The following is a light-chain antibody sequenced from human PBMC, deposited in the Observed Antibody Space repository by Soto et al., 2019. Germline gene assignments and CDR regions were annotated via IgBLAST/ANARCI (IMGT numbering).Light chain of an antibody. CDR3: QQYNTYPWT. CDR2: KAS. Sequence: DIQMTQSPSTLSASVGDSVIITCRASQSISSSLAWYQQKPGKAPKLLIYKASSLESGVPSRFSGSGSGTDFALTISSLQPDEFAAYCCQQYNTYPWTFGQGTKVEIK. CDR1: QSISSS. J-gene: IGKJ1*01. V-gene: IGKV1-5*03.